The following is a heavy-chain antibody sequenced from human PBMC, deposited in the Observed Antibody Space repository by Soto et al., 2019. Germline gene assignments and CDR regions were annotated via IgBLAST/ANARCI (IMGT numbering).Heavy chain of an antibody. D-gene: IGHD4-4*01. CDR3: ARVNRNYVRYGMDV. CDR1: GYTFTSYA. CDR2: INAGNGNT. V-gene: IGHV1-3*01. J-gene: IGHJ6*02. Sequence: SLKVPCEASGYTFTSYAIHWVRQAPGQRLEWMGWINAGNGNTKYSQKFQGRVTITRDTSASTAYMELSSLRSEDTAVYYCARVNRNYVRYGMDVWGQGTKVTVSS.